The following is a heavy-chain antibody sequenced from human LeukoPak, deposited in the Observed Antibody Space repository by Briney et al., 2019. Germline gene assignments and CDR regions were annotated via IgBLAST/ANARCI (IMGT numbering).Heavy chain of an antibody. D-gene: IGHD3-10*01. CDR2: IIPIFGTA. CDR3: ASGLGELYSYYYYMDV. J-gene: IGHJ6*03. Sequence: ASVKVSCKASGGTFISYAISWVRQAPGQGLEWMGGIIPIFGTANYAQKFQGRVTITADKSTSTAYMELSSLRSEDTAVYYCASGLGELYSYYYYMDVWGKGTTVTVSS. CDR1: GGTFISYA. V-gene: IGHV1-69*06.